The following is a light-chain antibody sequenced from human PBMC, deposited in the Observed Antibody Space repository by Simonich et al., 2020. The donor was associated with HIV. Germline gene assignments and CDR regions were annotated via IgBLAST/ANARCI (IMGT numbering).Light chain of an antibody. CDR2: DVS. Sequence: QSALTQPASVSGSPGQSLTISCTGTSSDVGGYNYVSWYQQHPGKAPKSLIYDVSKRPSGVANRFSGSKSGNTASLTISGLQAEDEADYYCSSYTSSSTLVFGGGTKVTVL. J-gene: IGLJ2*01. CDR1: SSDVGGYNY. V-gene: IGLV2-14*01. CDR3: SSYTSSSTLV.